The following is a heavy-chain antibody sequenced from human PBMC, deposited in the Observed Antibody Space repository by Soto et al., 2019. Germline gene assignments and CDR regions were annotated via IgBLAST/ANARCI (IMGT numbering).Heavy chain of an antibody. J-gene: IGHJ6*02. V-gene: IGHV4-59*08. CDR1: GGYISVYY. CDR3: TRQPEIAKFENGLDV. Sequence: PPETLSLTCSVPGGYISVYYWSWVGQPSGKGLEWIGYIYYSGYTIYSPSLNSRVTISVDTSKNQFSLKLTSVSAADTAMYYCTRQPEIAKFENGLDVWGQGTTVT. CDR2: IYYSGYT. D-gene: IGHD2-21*01.